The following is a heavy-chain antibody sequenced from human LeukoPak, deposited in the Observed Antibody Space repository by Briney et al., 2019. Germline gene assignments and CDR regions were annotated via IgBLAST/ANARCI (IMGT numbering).Heavy chain of an antibody. Sequence: SEALSLTCTVSGVSISSYYWGWIRQPPGKGLEWIGSIYYSGSTYYNPSLKSRVTISVDTSKNQFSLKLSSVTAADTAVYYCARHVTVAGTQLRDYFDYWGQGTLVTVSS. J-gene: IGHJ4*02. CDR2: IYYSGST. CDR1: GVSISSYY. V-gene: IGHV4-39*01. D-gene: IGHD6-19*01. CDR3: ARHVTVAGTQLRDYFDY.